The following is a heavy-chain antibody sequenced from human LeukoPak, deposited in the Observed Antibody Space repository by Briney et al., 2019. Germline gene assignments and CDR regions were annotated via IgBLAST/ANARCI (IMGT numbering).Heavy chain of an antibody. J-gene: IGHJ4*02. CDR1: GFTFRHYA. CDR2: IGANGDT. V-gene: IGHV3-23*01. D-gene: IGHD6-19*01. CDR3: AKRGPGPVDGSYDY. Sequence: GGSLRLSCAASGFTFRHYAINWVRQAPGKGLEWVSAIGANGDTFYADSVRGRFTISRDNSNNAVHLQMNSLRVDDSAIYYCAKRGPGPVDGSYDYWGQGTLVTVSS.